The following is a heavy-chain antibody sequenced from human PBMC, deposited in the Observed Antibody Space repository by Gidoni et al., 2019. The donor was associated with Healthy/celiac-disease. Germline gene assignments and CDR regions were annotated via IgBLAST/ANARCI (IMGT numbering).Heavy chain of an antibody. V-gene: IGHV3-30*02. CDR1: GFTFSSYG. Sequence: VQLLESGGGVVQPGGSLRLSGAASGFTFSSYGMHWVRQAPGKGLEWVAFIRYDGSNTSYADSVKGRFTISRDNSKNTLYLQMNSLRAEDTAVYYCANAPWGSHYYYYGMDVWGQGTTVTVSS. D-gene: IGHD7-27*01. CDR2: IRYDGSNT. J-gene: IGHJ6*02. CDR3: ANAPWGSHYYYYGMDV.